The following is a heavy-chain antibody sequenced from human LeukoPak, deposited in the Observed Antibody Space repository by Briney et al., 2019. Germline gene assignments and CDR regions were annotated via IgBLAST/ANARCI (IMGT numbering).Heavy chain of an antibody. J-gene: IGHJ4*02. V-gene: IGHV1-8*01. CDR1: GYTFTSYD. CDR2: MNPNSGNT. CDR3: ARGEEDCSGGSCYLGY. D-gene: IGHD2-15*01. Sequence: ASVKVSCKASGYTFTSYDINWVRQATGQGLEWMGWMNPNSGNTGYAQRFQGRVTMTRNTSISTAYMELSSLRSEDTAVYYCARGEEDCSGGSCYLGYWGQGTLVTVSS.